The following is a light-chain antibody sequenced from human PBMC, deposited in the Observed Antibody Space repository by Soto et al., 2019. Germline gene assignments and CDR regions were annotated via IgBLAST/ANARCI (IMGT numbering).Light chain of an antibody. CDR1: QSVSSN. CDR3: QQYNNWSRIT. CDR2: GAS. J-gene: IGKJ5*01. V-gene: IGKV3-15*01. Sequence: EIVMTQSPATLSVSPGERATLSCRASQSVSSNLAWYQQKPGQAPRLLIYGASTRATGIPARFSGSGSGTEFTLTISSLQSEDFAVYYWQQYNNWSRITFGQGTRLEIK.